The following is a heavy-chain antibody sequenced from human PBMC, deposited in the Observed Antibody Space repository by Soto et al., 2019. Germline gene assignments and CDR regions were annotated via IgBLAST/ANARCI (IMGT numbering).Heavy chain of an antibody. Sequence: QVHLAKSGGGVVQPGTSLRLSCAASGFPFDRYPIHWFRQAPGKGLKWVAAIWDDGSYMYYRGTVKGRFLISTDNSKNTVFREMNSRRAEDAAVYFCAKGRIAVAVGAFDSWGPGTRVIVSS. CDR3: AKGRIAVAVGAFDS. D-gene: IGHD6-19*01. CDR2: IWDDGSYM. CDR1: GFPFDRYP. V-gene: IGHV3-33*03. J-gene: IGHJ3*01.